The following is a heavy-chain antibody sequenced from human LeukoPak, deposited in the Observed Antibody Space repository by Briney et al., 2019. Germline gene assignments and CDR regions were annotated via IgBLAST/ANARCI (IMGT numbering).Heavy chain of an antibody. CDR3: AKSDDVVVPAAAFDY. D-gene: IGHD2-2*01. CDR1: GFTFSSYA. Sequence: GGSLRLSCAASGFTFSSYAMSWVRQAPGKGLEWVSAFSGSGGSTYYADSVRGRFTISRDNSKNTLYLQMNSLRAEDTAVYYCAKSDDVVVPAAAFDYWGQGTLVTVSS. V-gene: IGHV3-23*01. J-gene: IGHJ4*02. CDR2: FSGSGGST.